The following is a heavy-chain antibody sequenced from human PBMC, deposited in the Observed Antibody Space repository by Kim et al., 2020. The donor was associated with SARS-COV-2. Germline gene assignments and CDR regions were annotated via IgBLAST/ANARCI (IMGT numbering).Heavy chain of an antibody. V-gene: IGHV3-23*01. CDR1: GFTFSNFA. D-gene: IGHD1-26*01. CDR2: IGGHGTST. Sequence: GGSLRLSCAASGFTFSNFAMGWVRQAPGKGLEWVSDIGGHGTSTYYAEAVKGRFTISRDNSKNTLYLQMHSLRAEDTAVYYCAKYSGTSYPSYYMGVWGKGTTVTVSS. J-gene: IGHJ6*03. CDR3: AKYSGTSYPSYYMGV.